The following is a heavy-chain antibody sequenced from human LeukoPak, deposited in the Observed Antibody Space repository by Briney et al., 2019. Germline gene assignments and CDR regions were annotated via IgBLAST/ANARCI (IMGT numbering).Heavy chain of an antibody. CDR3: ARGWYSFDY. CDR2: IKQDETEE. J-gene: IGHJ4*02. D-gene: IGHD6-19*01. CDR1: GFTFSNFW. V-gene: IGHV3-7*01. Sequence: PGGSLRLSCTASGFTFSNFWMGWVRQAPGKGLEWVANIKQDETEEFYLGSVKGRFTISRDNAKNSLYLQMNSLRAEDTAVYYCARGWYSFDYWGQGTLVTVSS.